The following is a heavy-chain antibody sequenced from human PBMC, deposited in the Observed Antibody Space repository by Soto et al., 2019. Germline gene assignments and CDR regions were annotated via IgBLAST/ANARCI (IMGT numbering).Heavy chain of an antibody. D-gene: IGHD6-13*01. J-gene: IGHJ1*01. CDR1: RCTFDDYA. CDR2: INWNSGSI. CDR3: VHDESINGYSRQVSQ. Sequence: GGWLRRSGAAARCTFDDYAMHWVQQVPGKCLEWVSGINWNSGSIGYGESWKGRFAISRDTAKYSLHLQMNSLSADDPASYYCVHDESINGYSRQVSQWRQRTL. V-gene: IGHV3-9*01.